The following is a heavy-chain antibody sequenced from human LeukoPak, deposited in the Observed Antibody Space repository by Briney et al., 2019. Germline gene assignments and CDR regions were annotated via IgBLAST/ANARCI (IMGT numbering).Heavy chain of an antibody. CDR2: ISSSSSYI. J-gene: IGHJ4*02. CDR3: ARDRDPLLYDSSGYYYY. V-gene: IGHV3-21*01. CDR1: GFTFSSYS. D-gene: IGHD3-22*01. Sequence: GGSLRLSCVASGFTFSSYSVNWVRQAPGKGLEWVSCISSSSSYIYYADSVKGRFTISRDNAKNSLYLQMNSLRAEDTAVYYCARDRDPLLYDSSGYYYYWGQGTLVTVSS.